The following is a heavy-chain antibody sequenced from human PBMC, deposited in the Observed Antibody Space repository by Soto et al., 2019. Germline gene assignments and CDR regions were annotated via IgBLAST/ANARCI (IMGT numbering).Heavy chain of an antibody. CDR2: ISYHGVNK. J-gene: IGHJ5*02. V-gene: IGHV3-30*18. CDR3: GKYSDKGDHRDWFAP. D-gene: IGHD1-26*01. CDR1: GFSFSSYG. Sequence: QVQLVESGGGVVYPGRSLRLSCTASGFSFSSYGVHWVRQAPGKGLEWVAVISYHGVNKYYADSVNGRFTISRDNSKNLVFLKINSRRVGDRAVYYWGKYSDKGDHRDWFAPGGQGTLVTVSS.